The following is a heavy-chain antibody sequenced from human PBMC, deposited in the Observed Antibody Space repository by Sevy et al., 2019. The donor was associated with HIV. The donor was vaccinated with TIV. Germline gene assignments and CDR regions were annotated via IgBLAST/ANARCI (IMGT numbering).Heavy chain of an antibody. V-gene: IGHV3-30*04. CDR3: ARGENNDEFFQY. CDR1: GFIFSNFA. J-gene: IGHJ1*01. Sequence: GGSLRPSCAASGFIFSNFAMHWVRQAPGKGLEWVAVTSYDGSHKYYGDSVKGRFTVSRDNSRNILSLEMNSLRRDDTAVYYCARGENNDEFFQYWGQGTLVTVSS. D-gene: IGHD1-26*01. CDR2: TSYDGSHK.